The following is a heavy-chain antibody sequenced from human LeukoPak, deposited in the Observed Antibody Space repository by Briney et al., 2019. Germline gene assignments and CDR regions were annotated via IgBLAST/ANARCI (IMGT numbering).Heavy chain of an antibody. J-gene: IGHJ5*02. CDR2: TYYRSKWYN. Sequence: SQTLSLTCAISGNSVSSNSAAWNWIRQSPSRGLEWLGRTYYRSKWYNDYAVSVKSRITINPDTSKNQFSLQLNSVTPEDTAVYYCARGSVEWELLSWFDPWGQGTLVTVSS. V-gene: IGHV6-1*01. CDR3: ARGSVEWELLSWFDP. CDR1: GNSVSSNSAA. D-gene: IGHD1-26*01.